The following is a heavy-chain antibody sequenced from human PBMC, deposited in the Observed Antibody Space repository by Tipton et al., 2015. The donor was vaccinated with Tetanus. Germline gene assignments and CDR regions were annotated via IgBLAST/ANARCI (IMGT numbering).Heavy chain of an antibody. CDR1: GDSISRGGYF. D-gene: IGHD6-6*01. Sequence: TLSLTCTVSGDSISRGGYFLNWIRHRPGEGPGGVGYIYYSGYTYYNPSLKSRVSMSVDTSKNQFSLTLTSVDAADTAVYYCGRDQGGGRVVRLNWLDPWGQGTLVTVSS. J-gene: IGHJ5*02. V-gene: IGHV4-31*03. CDR2: IYYSGYT. CDR3: GRDQGGGRVVRLNWLDP.